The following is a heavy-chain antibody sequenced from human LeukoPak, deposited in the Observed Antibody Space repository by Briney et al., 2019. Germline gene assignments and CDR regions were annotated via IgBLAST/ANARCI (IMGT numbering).Heavy chain of an antibody. Sequence: GGSLRLYCSASGFTFNYYAMTWVRQAPGAGVQWGSTINGCDNDVNTYYADCVECRFTRSRDNSKNTLYLLMKGLRVEDTVVVYGARDGLQPPATLDYWGLGTLVTVSS. V-gene: IGHV3-23*01. CDR1: GFTFNYYA. D-gene: IGHD1-1*01. CDR3: ARDGLQPPATLDY. CDR2: INGCDNDVNT. J-gene: IGHJ4*02.